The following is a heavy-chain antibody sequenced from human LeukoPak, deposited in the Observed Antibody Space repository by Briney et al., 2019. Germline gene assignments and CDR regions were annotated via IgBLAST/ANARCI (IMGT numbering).Heavy chain of an antibody. CDR3: ARIPNDFWSGSPDY. CDR2: ISAYNGNT. D-gene: IGHD3-3*01. J-gene: IGHJ4*02. CDR1: GYTFTSYG. Sequence: GASVKVSCKGSGYTFTSYGISWVRQAPGQGLEWMGWISAYNGNTNYAQKFQGRVTITADESTSTAYMELSSLRSEDTAVYYCARIPNDFWSGSPDYWGQGTLVTVSS. V-gene: IGHV1-18*01.